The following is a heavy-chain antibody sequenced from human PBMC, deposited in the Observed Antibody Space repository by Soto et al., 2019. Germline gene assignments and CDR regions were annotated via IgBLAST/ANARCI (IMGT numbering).Heavy chain of an antibody. CDR3: TRQMIQPQMRYNMDV. J-gene: IGHJ6*02. CDR1: GVKVCRYR. CDR2: INPYDSDT. V-gene: IGHV5-51*01. Sequence: GAALQSSGKVFGVKVCRYRGGRGRQKNGKGLEWMGIINPYDSDTRYSPSFQGQVTISADKSISTVYLQWSSLKASDTAMYFCTRQMIQPQMRYNMDVWGQGTTVTVS. D-gene: IGHD1-1*01.